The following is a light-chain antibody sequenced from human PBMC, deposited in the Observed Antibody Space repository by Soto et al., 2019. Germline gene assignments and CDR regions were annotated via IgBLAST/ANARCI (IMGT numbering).Light chain of an antibody. CDR2: DVS. CDR3: SSYTGSSTYVV. CDR1: SSDVGGYNY. V-gene: IGLV2-14*01. Sequence: QSALTQPASVSGSPGQSITISCTGTSSDVGGYNYVSWYQQHPGKAPKLMIYDVSNRPSGVSNRFSCSKSANTASLTISGRQAEDEADYYCSSYTGSSTYVVFGGGTKLTVL. J-gene: IGLJ2*01.